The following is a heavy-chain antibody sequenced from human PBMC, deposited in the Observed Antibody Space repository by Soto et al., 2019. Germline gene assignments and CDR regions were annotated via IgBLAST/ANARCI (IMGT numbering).Heavy chain of an antibody. Sequence: VQLVESGGGLVPHGRSLRLSCAASGFSFDDYAMHWVRQAPGKGLAWVSGISWNTGSIGYAAAVKGRFSSSRDNAKNSLYLQMSSLGPEDTALYYGAKGSGSFGSGTFDQPFDYWGQGTLVTVSS. CDR3: AKGSGSFGSGTFDQPFDY. D-gene: IGHD3-10*01. CDR2: ISWNTGSI. V-gene: IGHV3-9*01. J-gene: IGHJ4*02. CDR1: GFSFDDYA.